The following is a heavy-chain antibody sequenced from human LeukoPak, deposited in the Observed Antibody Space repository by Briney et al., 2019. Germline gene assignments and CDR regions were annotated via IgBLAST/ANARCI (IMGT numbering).Heavy chain of an antibody. V-gene: IGHV4-4*07. D-gene: IGHD3-16*02. CDR3: ARDDRRMITFGGVIDTLFDY. CDR2: IYTSGTF. Sequence: SETLSLTCSVSGGSISSSYWSWIRQPAGKGLEWIGRIYTSGTFNYNPSLKSRVTMSVDTSKNQFSLKLTSVTAADTAVYYCARDDRRMITFGGVIDTLFDYWGQGTLVTVSS. CDR1: GGSISSSY. J-gene: IGHJ4*02.